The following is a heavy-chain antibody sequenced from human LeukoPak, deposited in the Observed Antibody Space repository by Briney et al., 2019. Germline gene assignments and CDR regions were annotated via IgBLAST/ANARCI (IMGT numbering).Heavy chain of an antibody. D-gene: IGHD4-17*01. J-gene: IGHJ5*02. CDR1: GGSISSSSYY. CDR2: IYTSGSP. V-gene: IGHV4-39*07. CDR3: AKSGRRGLLGTTVTSMRWFDP. Sequence: SETLSLTCTVSGGSISSSSYYWGWIRQPPGKGLEWIGRIYTSGSPNYNPSLKSRVTMSIDTSKNQFSLKLSSVTAADTAVYYCAKSGRRGLLGTTVTSMRWFDPWGQGTLVTVSS.